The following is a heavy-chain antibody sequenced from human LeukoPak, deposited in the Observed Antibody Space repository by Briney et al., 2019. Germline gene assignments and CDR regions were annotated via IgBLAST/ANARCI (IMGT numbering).Heavy chain of an antibody. J-gene: IGHJ6*02. Sequence: SETLSLTCTVSGGSISSGGYYWSWLRQHPGTGVEWLGYIYYSGSTYDNPSLKSRVTISVDTSKNQFSLKLSSVTAADTAVYYCARGLGDYSNYRRYYYGMDVWGQGTTVTVSS. D-gene: IGHD4-11*01. V-gene: IGHV4-31*03. CDR2: IYYSGST. CDR3: ARGLGDYSNYRRYYYGMDV. CDR1: GGSISSGGYY.